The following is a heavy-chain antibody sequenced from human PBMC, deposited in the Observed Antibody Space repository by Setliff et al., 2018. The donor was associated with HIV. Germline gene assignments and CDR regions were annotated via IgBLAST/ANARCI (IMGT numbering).Heavy chain of an antibody. V-gene: IGHV1-69*06. D-gene: IGHD2-21*01. CDR3: ARESLAYCGGDCFSGY. Sequence: GASVKVSCKASGGTFSSYGISWVRQAPGQGLEWMGRVLPIFGTSNYAQKFQGRVTITADKSTSTAYMELSSLRSDDTAVYYCARESLAYCGGDCFSGYWGQGTLVTVSS. CDR2: VLPIFGTS. CDR1: GGTFSSYG. J-gene: IGHJ4*02.